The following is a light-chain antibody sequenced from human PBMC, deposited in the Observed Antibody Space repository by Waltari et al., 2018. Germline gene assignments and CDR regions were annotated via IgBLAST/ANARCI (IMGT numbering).Light chain of an antibody. CDR2: YDS. V-gene: IGLV3-21*04. CDR3: QVWDSSSDHFVV. CDR1: NIGRKS. Sequence: SYVLTQPPSVSVAPGKPARLPCGGNNIGRKSVHWYQQKPGQAPVLVIYYDSDWPSGIPERFSGSNSGNTATLTISRVEAGDEADYYCQVWDSSSDHFVVFGGGTKLTVL. J-gene: IGLJ2*01.